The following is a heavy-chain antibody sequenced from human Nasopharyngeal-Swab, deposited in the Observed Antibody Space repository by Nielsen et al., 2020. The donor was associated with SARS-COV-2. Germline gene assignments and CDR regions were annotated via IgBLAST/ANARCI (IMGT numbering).Heavy chain of an antibody. Sequence: GSLKISCKGSGYTFTHYWIVWVRQMPGKGLEWMGITYPGDSDTRYCPSWQGQVTISADKSISTAFLQWASLKASDTAIYYCARQPFHYYDRNAYFGSFDSWGQGTLVTVSS. V-gene: IGHV5-51*01. J-gene: IGHJ4*02. CDR1: GYTFTHYW. D-gene: IGHD3-22*01. CDR3: ARQPFHYYDRNAYFGSFDS. CDR2: TYPGDSDT.